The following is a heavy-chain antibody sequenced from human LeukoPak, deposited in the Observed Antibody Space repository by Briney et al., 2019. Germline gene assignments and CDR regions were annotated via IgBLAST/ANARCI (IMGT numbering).Heavy chain of an antibody. CDR3: AKVGAYGDYYYYYYMDV. J-gene: IGHJ6*03. CDR2: ISGSGGST. D-gene: IGHD4-17*01. V-gene: IGHV3-23*01. CDR1: GFTFSSYG. Sequence: GGSLRLSCAASGFTFSSYGMSWVRQAPGKGLEWVSAISGSGGSTYYADSVKGRFTISRDNSKNTLYLQMNSLRAEDTAVYYCAKVGAYGDYYYYYYMDVWGKGTTVTISS.